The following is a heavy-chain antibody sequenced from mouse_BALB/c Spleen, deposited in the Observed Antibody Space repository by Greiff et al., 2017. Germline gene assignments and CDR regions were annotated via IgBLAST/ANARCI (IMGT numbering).Heavy chain of an antibody. D-gene: IGHD2-14*01. CDR3: ARSYYRYNYFDY. V-gene: IGHV3-6*02. CDR1: GYSITSGYY. J-gene: IGHJ2*01. Sequence: EVQLQESGPGLVKPSQSLSLTCSVTGYSITSGYYWNWIRQFPGNKLEWMGYISYDGSNNYNPSLKNRISITRDTSKNQFFLKLNSVTTEDTATYYCARSYYRYNYFDYWGQGTTLTVSS. CDR2: ISYDGSN.